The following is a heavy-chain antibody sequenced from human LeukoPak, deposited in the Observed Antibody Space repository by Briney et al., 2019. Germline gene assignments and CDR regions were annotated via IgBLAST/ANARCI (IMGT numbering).Heavy chain of an antibody. Sequence: PSETLSLTCAVYGGSFSGYYWSWIRQPPGKGLEWIGEINHSGSTNYNPSLKSRVTISVDTSKNQFSLKLSSVTAADTAVYYCATTRGSRATYYDFWGQGTPVTVSS. CDR1: GGSFSGYY. J-gene: IGHJ4*02. CDR2: INHSGST. V-gene: IGHV4-34*01. CDR3: ATTRGSRATYYDF. D-gene: IGHD3-3*01.